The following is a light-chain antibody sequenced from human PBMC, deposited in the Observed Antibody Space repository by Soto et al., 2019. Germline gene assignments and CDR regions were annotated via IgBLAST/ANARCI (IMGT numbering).Light chain of an antibody. V-gene: IGKV3-20*01. CDR1: HSVSSNY. CDR2: DVS. J-gene: IGKJ1*01. Sequence: EIVLTQSPGTLSLSPGERATHSCRSSHSVSSNYLAWYQQKPGQAPRLLIYDVSSRATGIPDRFSGSGSGTDFTLTISRLEPVDFAVYYCQQYGISSTFGQGTKVEIK. CDR3: QQYGISST.